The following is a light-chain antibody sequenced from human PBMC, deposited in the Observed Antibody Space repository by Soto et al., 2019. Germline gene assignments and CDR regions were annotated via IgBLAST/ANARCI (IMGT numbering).Light chain of an antibody. CDR1: QGIRNY. V-gene: IGKV1-33*01. J-gene: IGKJ2*01. CDR3: LQYESLPYA. CDR2: AAS. Sequence: DIQMTQSPSSLSASVGDRVTITCQASQGIRNYLNWYEQKPGSPPKLLIFAASNLDTGVPSRFRGSGSGTDFTFSISDLQPEDFATYYCLQYESLPYAFGQGTSLEI.